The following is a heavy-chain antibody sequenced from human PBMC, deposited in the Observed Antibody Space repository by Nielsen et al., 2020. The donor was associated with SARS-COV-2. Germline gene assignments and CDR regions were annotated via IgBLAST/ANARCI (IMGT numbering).Heavy chain of an antibody. CDR2: IYYSGHT. Sequence: SETLSLTCSVSGWPIIHGNFYWTWIRQRPGTGLEWVGHIYYSGHTYYNPSLESRVSMSVDTSRNQFSLKLNSVTAADTAVYYCARVLSSSYGMDVWGQGTTVTVSS. J-gene: IGHJ6*02. CDR3: ARVLSSSYGMDV. CDR1: GWPIIHGNFY. V-gene: IGHV4-30-4*08. D-gene: IGHD2/OR15-2a*01.